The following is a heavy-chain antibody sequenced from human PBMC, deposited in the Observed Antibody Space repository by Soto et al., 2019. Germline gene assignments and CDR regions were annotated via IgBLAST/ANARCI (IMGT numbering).Heavy chain of an antibody. J-gene: IGHJ5*02. CDR3: AIHGVVIMKGQNWFDP. CDR1: GGSISSGGYY. D-gene: IGHD3-3*01. CDR2: IYYSGST. Sequence: KASETLSLTCTVSGGSISSGGYYWSWIRQHPGKGLEWIGYIYYSGSTYYNPSLKSRVTISVDTSKNQFSLKLSSVTAADTAVYYCAIHGVVIMKGQNWFDPWGQGILVTVSS. V-gene: IGHV4-31*03.